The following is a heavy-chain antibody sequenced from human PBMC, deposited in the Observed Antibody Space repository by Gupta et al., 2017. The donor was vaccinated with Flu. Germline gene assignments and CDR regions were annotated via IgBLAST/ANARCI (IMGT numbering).Heavy chain of an antibody. J-gene: IGHJ6*02. CDR3: ARASATSYRMDV. CDR2: IYYSGST. V-gene: IGHV4-59*01. Sequence: GYIYYSGSTNYNPSLKSRVTISVDTSKNQFSLKLSSVSAADTAVYYCARASATSYRMDVWGQGTAVTVSS.